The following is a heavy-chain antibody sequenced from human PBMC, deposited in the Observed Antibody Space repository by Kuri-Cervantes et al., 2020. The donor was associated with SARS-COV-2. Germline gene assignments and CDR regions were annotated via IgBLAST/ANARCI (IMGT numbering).Heavy chain of an antibody. D-gene: IGHD3-22*01. J-gene: IGHJ6*02. V-gene: IGHV3-30-3*01. CDR3: AKDPEGYYYDSSGYYHYYYYGMDV. CDR1: GFTFSSYA. Sequence: GGSLRLSCAASGFTFSSYAMHWVRQAPGKGLEWVAVISYDGSNKYYADSVKGRFTISRDNSKNTLYLQMNSLRAEDTAVYYCAKDPEGYYYDSSGYYHYYYYGMDVWGQGTTVTVSS. CDR2: ISYDGSNK.